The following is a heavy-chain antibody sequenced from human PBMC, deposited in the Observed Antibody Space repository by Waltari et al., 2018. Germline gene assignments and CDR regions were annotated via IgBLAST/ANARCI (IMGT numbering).Heavy chain of an antibody. J-gene: IGHJ4*02. Sequence: VKLVQSGAEVKTPGASVDISCKTSGYNFPRSYLHWIRQAPGQGPEGMGIINPNDDSVTNGQKLQDRVIMTSDTSTNTVFMELRGLTSDDTAIYVCARDDHRSSGYYGLIVDFWGQGTPVTVSS. V-gene: IGHV1-46*04. CDR2: INPNDDSV. D-gene: IGHD3-3*01. CDR3: ARDDHRSSGYYGLIVDF. CDR1: GYNFPRSY.